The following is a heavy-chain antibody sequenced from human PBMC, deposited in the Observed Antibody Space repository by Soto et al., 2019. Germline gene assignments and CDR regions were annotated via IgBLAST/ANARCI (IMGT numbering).Heavy chain of an antibody. CDR2: VFPGGPT. D-gene: IGHD2-2*01. V-gene: IGHV4-4*07. CDR3: ARGSYCSSTSCYDLSLSIDY. CDR1: GDPITSYF. J-gene: IGHJ4*02. Sequence: SETLSLTCTVSGDPITSYFWTWLRQPAGKGPEWIGHVFPGGPTSHNSSLKSRVSMSVDTSKNQFSLTLTSVTAADTAVYYCARGSYCSSTSCYDLSLSIDYWGQGTLVTVS.